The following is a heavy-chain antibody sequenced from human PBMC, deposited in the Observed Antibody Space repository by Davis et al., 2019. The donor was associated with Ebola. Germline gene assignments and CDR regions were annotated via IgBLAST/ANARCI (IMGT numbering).Heavy chain of an antibody. CDR3: ARDQSTKGNDY. J-gene: IGHJ4*02. Sequence: SETLSLTCTVSGGTISSYYWSWIRQPPGKGLEWIGYIYYSGRTNYNPSLKSRVTISVDTSKNQFSLKLSSVTAADTAVYYCARDQSTKGNDYWGQGTLVTVSS. CDR1: GGTISSYY. CDR2: IYYSGRT. V-gene: IGHV4-59*12. D-gene: IGHD2-8*01.